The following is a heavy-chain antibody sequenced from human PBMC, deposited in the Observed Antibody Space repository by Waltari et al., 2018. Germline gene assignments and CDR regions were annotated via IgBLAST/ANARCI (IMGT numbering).Heavy chain of an antibody. Sequence: QVQLQQWGAGLLKPSETLSLTCAVSGWSFSGYYWCWSRQPPGMGLGWIGEINHSGSTNYIPSIKSRVTISVDTSKNQFSLKLSSVTAADTAVYYCARVRIMITFGGVKGGYFDLWGRGTLVTVSS. J-gene: IGHJ2*01. D-gene: IGHD3-16*01. CDR3: ARVRIMITFGGVKGGYFDL. V-gene: IGHV4-34*01. CDR2: INHSGST. CDR1: GWSFSGYY.